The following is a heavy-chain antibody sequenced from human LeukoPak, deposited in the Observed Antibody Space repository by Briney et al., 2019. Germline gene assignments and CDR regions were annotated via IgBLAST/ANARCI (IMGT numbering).Heavy chain of an antibody. V-gene: IGHV3-30*02. CDR1: GFTFSSYG. D-gene: IGHD3-10*01. CDR3: AKDYYYGSGSQYYFDY. Sequence: QSGGSLRLSCAASGFTFSSYGMHWVRQAPGKGLEWVAFIRYDGSNKYYADSVKGRFTISRDNSKNTLYLQMNSLRAEDTAVYYCAKDYYYGSGSQYYFDYWGQGTLVTVSS. CDR2: IRYDGSNK. J-gene: IGHJ4*02.